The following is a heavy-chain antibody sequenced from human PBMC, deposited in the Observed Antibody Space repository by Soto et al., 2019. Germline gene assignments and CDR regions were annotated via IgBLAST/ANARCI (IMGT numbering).Heavy chain of an antibody. CDR3: ARVKDYYDSSGYPFDY. Sequence: QVQLVQSGAEVKKPGASVKVSCKASGYTFTNYGISWVRQAPGQGLEWMGWISAYNGNTHYAQKVQGRVTMTTDTXTXXAYMELRSLRSDDTAVYHCARVKDYYDSSGYPFDYWGQGTLVTVSS. D-gene: IGHD3-22*01. CDR2: ISAYNGNT. CDR1: GYTFTNYG. V-gene: IGHV1-18*01. J-gene: IGHJ4*02.